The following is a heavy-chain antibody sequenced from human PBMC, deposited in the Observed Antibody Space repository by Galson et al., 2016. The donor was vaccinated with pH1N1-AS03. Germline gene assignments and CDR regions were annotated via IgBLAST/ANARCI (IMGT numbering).Heavy chain of an antibody. CDR3: AGDEGFANGINV. Sequence: SLRLSCAASGFTFSSYEMNWVRQAPGKGLEWVSYISSSGSTIYYADSVKGRFTISRDNAKNSLYLQMNSLRPEDTAVYYCAGDEGFANGINVWGQGTTVTVSS. D-gene: IGHD3-3*01. CDR2: ISSSGSTI. CDR1: GFTFSSYE. J-gene: IGHJ6*02. V-gene: IGHV3-48*03.